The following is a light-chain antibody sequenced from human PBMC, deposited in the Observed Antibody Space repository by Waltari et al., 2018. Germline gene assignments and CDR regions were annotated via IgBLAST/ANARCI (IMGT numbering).Light chain of an antibody. J-gene: IGKJ5*01. CDR2: DAS. CDR3: QLRTGWPMT. Sequence: EVVLTQSPATLSLSPGVRATLSCRASQSVSNSLAWYRQKPGQAPSLLIYDASTRAAGIPGRFSGSGSGTDFTLTISSLEPEDFAVYYCQLRTGWPMTFGQGTRLEIK. CDR1: QSVSNS. V-gene: IGKV3-11*01.